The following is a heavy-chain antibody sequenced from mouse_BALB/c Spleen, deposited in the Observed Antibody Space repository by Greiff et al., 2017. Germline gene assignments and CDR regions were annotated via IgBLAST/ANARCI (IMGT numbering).Heavy chain of an antibody. J-gene: IGHJ3*01. Sequence: EVKLMESGGGLVQPGGSRKLSCAASGFTFSSFGMHWVRQAPEKGLEWVAYISSGSSTIYYADTVKGRFTISRDNPKNTLFLQMTSLRSEDTAMYYCARPATAYWGQGTLVTVSA. CDR2: ISSGSSTI. CDR3: ARPATAY. D-gene: IGHD1-2*01. V-gene: IGHV5-17*02. CDR1: GFTFSSFG.